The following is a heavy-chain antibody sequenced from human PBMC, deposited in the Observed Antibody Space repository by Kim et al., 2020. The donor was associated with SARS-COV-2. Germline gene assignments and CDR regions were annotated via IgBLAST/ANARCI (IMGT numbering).Heavy chain of an antibody. CDR1: GGSISSYY. J-gene: IGHJ4*02. CDR3: ARHRFGGVIGDFDY. Sequence: SETLSLTCTVSGGSISSYYWSWIRQPPRKGLEWIGYIYYSGSTNYNPSLKTRVTISVDTSKNQFSLKLSSVTAPDTAVYYCARHRFGGVIGDFDYWGQGTLVTVSS. CDR2: IYYSGST. D-gene: IGHD3-16*02. V-gene: IGHV4-59*08.